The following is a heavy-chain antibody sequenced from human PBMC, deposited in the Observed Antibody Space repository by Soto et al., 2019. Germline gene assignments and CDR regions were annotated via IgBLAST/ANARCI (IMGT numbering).Heavy chain of an antibody. CDR2: ISSSSSYI. V-gene: IGHV3-21*01. Sequence: EVQLVESGGGLVKPGGSLRLSCAASGFTFSSYSMNWVRQAPGKGLEWVSSISSSSSYIYYADSVKGRFTISRDNAKNSLYLQMNSLRAEDTAVYYCARGVSPSPHHYDFWSGYYFDYWGQGTLVTVSS. CDR3: ARGVSPSPHHYDFWSGYYFDY. J-gene: IGHJ4*02. D-gene: IGHD3-3*01. CDR1: GFTFSSYS.